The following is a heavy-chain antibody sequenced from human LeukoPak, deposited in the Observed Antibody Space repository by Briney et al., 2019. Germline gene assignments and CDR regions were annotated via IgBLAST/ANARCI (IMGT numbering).Heavy chain of an antibody. CDR3: ARGIAYYDSSGRNAFDI. J-gene: IGHJ3*02. CDR2: NIPIFGTA. CDR1: GGTFSSYA. V-gene: IGHV1-69*13. Sequence: SVKVSCKASGGTFSSYAISWVRQAPGQGLEWMGGNIPIFGTANYAQKFQGRVTITADESTSTAYMELSSLRSEDTAVYYCARGIAYYDSSGRNAFDIWGQGTMVTVSS. D-gene: IGHD3-22*01.